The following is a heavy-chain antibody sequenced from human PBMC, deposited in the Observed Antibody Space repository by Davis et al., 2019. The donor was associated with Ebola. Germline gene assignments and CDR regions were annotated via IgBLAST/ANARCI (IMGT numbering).Heavy chain of an antibody. CDR1: GFTFSSYA. V-gene: IGHV3-23*01. J-gene: IGHJ6*02. CDR2: ISGSGGST. CDR3: AKSAFVWPYYYGMDV. D-gene: IGHD3-16*01. Sequence: PGGSLRLSCAASGFTFSSYAMSWARQAPGKGLEWVSAISGSGGSTYYADSVKGRFTISRDNSKNTLYLQMNSLRAEHTAVYYCAKSAFVWPYYYGMDVWGQGTTVTVSS.